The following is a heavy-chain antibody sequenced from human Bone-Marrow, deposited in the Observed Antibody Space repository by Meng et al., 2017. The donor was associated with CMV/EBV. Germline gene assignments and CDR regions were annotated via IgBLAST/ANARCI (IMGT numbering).Heavy chain of an antibody. V-gene: IGHV4-34*01. CDR2: INHSGST. CDR3: ARTAYYDFWSGYPLDY. Sequence: SGGSFSGYYWSWIRQPPGKGLEWIGEINHSGSTNYNPSLKSRVTISVDTSKNQFSLKLSSVTAADTAVYYCARTAYYDFWSGYPLDYWGQGTLVTVSS. D-gene: IGHD3-3*01. CDR1: GGSFSGYY. J-gene: IGHJ4*02.